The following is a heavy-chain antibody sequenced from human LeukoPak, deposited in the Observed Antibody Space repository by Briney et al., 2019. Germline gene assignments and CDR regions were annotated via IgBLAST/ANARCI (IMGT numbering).Heavy chain of an antibody. CDR3: ARGDKFSGDY. CDR1: GFTFSTYW. V-gene: IGHV3-7*04. CDR2: INQDGGEK. J-gene: IGHJ4*02. D-gene: IGHD2-15*01. Sequence: PGGSLRLSCAASGFTFSTYWMSWVRQAPGKGLEWVANINQDGGEKYYVDSVKGGFTISRDNAKNSLYLQMNSLRAEDTAVYYCARGDKFSGDYWGQGTLVTVSS.